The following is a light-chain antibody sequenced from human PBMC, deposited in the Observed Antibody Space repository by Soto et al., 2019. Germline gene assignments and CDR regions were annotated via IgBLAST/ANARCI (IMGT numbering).Light chain of an antibody. V-gene: IGKV3-15*01. Sequence: EIVMTQSPATLSVSPGERATLSCRASQSVSSNLAWYQQKPGQAPRLLIYGASRRATGFPARFSGSGSGTDFTLTISSLQSEDFAVYYCQQYDNWPRTFGQGTKVDIK. CDR1: QSVSSN. J-gene: IGKJ1*01. CDR2: GAS. CDR3: QQYDNWPRT.